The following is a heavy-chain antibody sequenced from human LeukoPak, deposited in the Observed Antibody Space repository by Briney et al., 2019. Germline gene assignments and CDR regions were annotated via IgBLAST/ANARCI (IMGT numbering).Heavy chain of an antibody. D-gene: IGHD1-26*01. CDR1: GFTFSSYA. V-gene: IGHV3-23*01. CDR3: ARTSVSGSSKLDAFDI. CDR2: ISGSGGST. J-gene: IGHJ3*02. Sequence: PGGSLRLSCAASGFTFSSYAMSWVRKAPGKGLEWVSAISGSGGSTYYADSVKGRFTISRDNSKNTLYLQMNSLRAEDTAVYYCARTSVSGSSKLDAFDIWGQGTMVTVSS.